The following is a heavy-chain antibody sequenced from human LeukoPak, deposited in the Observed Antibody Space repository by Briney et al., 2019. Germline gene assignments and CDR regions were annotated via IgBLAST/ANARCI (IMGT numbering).Heavy chain of an antibody. D-gene: IGHD2-2*01. Sequence: GGSLRLSCAASGFTFSNYAMSWVRQAPGKGLEWVANIKQDGSEKYYVDSVKGRFTISRDNAKNSLYLQMNSLRAEDTAVYYCAKDDIVVVPAALEYFQHWGQGTLVTVSS. CDR1: GFTFSNYA. CDR3: AKDDIVVVPAALEYFQH. V-gene: IGHV3-7*01. J-gene: IGHJ1*01. CDR2: IKQDGSEK.